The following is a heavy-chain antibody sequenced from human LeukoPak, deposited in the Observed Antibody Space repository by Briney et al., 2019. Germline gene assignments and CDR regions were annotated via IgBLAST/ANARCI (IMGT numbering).Heavy chain of an antibody. J-gene: IGHJ4*02. D-gene: IGHD1-26*01. CDR3: ARARRGHLSGSTRDFDY. CDR1: GGSISSYY. CDR2: IYYSGST. Sequence: SETLSLTCTVSGGSISSYYWSWIRQPPGKGLEWIGYIYYSGSTNYNPSLKSRVTISVDTSKNQFSLKLSSVTAADTAVYYCARARRGHLSGSTRDFDYWGQGTLVTVSS. V-gene: IGHV4-59*01.